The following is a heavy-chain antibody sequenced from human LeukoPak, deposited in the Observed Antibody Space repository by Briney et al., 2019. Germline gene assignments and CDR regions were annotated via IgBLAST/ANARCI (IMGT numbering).Heavy chain of an antibody. CDR3: ASYSGSYYGFDY. D-gene: IGHD1-26*01. CDR2: INSDGSST. V-gene: IGHV3-74*01. CDR1: GFTFSNYA. J-gene: IGHJ4*02. Sequence: PGGSLRLSCAASGFTFSNYAMNWVRQAPGKGLVWVSRINSDGSSTSYADSVKGRFTISRDNAKNTLYLQMNSLRAEDTAVYYCASYSGSYYGFDYWGQGTLVTVSS.